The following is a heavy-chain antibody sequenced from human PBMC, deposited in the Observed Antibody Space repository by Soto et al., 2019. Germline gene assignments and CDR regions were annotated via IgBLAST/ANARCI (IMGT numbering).Heavy chain of an antibody. CDR1: GYTITSDY. J-gene: IGHJ4*02. Sequence: ASVNVSCKAAGYTITSDYMNWLRQAPGQGLEWMGIINPSGGSTSYAQKFQGRVTMTGDTSTSTVYMELSSLRSDDTAVYYCARSVTADYWGQGTLVTVSS. D-gene: IGHD4-4*01. V-gene: IGHV1-46*03. CDR2: INPSGGST. CDR3: ARSVTADY.